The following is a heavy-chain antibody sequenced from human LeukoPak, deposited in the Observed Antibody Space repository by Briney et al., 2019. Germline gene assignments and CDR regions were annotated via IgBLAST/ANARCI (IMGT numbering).Heavy chain of an antibody. CDR3: AKDSSEYSSSWELFDY. CDR1: GFTFTNYW. CDR2: LPPDELDI. D-gene: IGHD6-13*01. V-gene: IGHV3-74*01. Sequence: GGSLRLSCAASGFTFTNYWMHWVRQAPGMGLVWVSRLPPDELDIIYADSVKGRFTVSRDNAKNTVYLQMNSLRAEDTAVYYCAKDSSEYSSSWELFDYWGQGTLVTVSS. J-gene: IGHJ4*02.